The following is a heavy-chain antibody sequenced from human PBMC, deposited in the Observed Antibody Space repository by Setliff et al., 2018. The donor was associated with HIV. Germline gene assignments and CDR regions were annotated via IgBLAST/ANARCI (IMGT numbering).Heavy chain of an antibody. CDR1: GYSFSNFA. D-gene: IGHD2-15*01. CDR2: INAGSGNT. Sequence: ASVKVSCKASGYSFSNFAIYWVRQAPGQRLEWLGWINAGSGNTRYSQKFQDRLTITRDTSARTVYMELSSLKSEDTAVYYCVRVRCSGANCFNWFDFWGQGTPVTVS. V-gene: IGHV1-3*01. CDR3: VRVRCSGANCFNWFDF. J-gene: IGHJ5*01.